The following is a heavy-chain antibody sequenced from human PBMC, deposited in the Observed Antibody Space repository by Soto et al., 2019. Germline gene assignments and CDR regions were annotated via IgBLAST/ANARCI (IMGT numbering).Heavy chain of an antibody. CDR2: IYDSGDA. CDR1: GGSISSYF. Sequence: SETLSLTCSASGGSISSYFKNWIRQAPGKGLEWIGCIYDSGDANYNPSLKSRVTISLDTSKNQFSLKLNSVTPADTAVYYCVSSRTAVFGDALDIWALGTMVTVSS. J-gene: IGHJ3*02. CDR3: VSSRTAVFGDALDI. V-gene: IGHV4-59*03. D-gene: IGHD3-3*01.